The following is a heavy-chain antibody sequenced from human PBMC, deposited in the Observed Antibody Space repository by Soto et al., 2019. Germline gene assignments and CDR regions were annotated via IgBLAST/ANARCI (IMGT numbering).Heavy chain of an antibody. CDR1: GYSFTTYW. Sequence: GESLKISCQASGYSFTTYWISWVRQMPGKGLECMGRIDPTDSYTDYGPSFEGHVTISVDRSISTAYLEWSSLKASDTAMYYCARRYSTTADDYWGQGTLVTVSS. V-gene: IGHV5-10-1*01. D-gene: IGHD6-13*01. CDR3: ARRYSTTADDY. CDR2: IDPTDSYT. J-gene: IGHJ4*02.